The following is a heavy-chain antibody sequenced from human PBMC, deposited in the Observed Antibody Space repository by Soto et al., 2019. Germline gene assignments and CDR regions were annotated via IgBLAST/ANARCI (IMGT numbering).Heavy chain of an antibody. CDR3: ARAEALGYCISTSCYDQVWFDP. CDR1: GDTFSTYT. D-gene: IGHD2-2*01. CDR2: IIPRSATS. J-gene: IGHJ5*02. Sequence: SVKVSCKASGDTFSTYTITWMRQAPGQGLEWMGGIIPRSATSNYAQKFQGRVTITADESTSTAYMELSSLRSEDTAVYYCARAEALGYCISTSCYDQVWFDPWG. V-gene: IGHV1-69*13.